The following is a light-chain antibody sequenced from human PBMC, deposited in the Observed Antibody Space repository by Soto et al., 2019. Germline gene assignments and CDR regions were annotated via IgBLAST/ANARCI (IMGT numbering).Light chain of an antibody. CDR3: QSYDGTIHV. J-gene: IGLJ2*01. V-gene: IGLV6-57*01. Sequence: NFMLTQPHSVSESPGKTVTISCTRSSGNIASNFVQWFQQRPGSSPTTVIYEDKQRPSEVPDRFSGSIDSSSNSASLTISALKTADAADSYCQSYDGTIHVFGGGTKLTVL. CDR2: EDK. CDR1: SGNIASNF.